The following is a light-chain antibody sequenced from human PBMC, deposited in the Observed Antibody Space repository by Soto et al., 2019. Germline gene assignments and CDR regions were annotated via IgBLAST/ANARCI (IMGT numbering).Light chain of an antibody. CDR1: SSNIGAGYD. V-gene: IGLV1-40*01. Sequence: QSVLTQPPSVSGAPGQRVTLSFTGSSSNIGAGYDVHWYQQLPGTAPKLLIYHNTNRPSGVPDRFSGSKSGTSASLAITGLQAEDDADYHCQSYDSSLSPNYVFGTGTKVTVL. CDR3: QSYDSSLSPNYV. CDR2: HNT. J-gene: IGLJ1*01.